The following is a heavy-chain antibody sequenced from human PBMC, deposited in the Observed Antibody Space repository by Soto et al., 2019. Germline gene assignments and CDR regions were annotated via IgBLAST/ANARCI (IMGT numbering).Heavy chain of an antibody. J-gene: IGHJ4*02. CDR2: IIPLYGTV. V-gene: IGHV1-69*06. CDR3: ARVRVIRGVIPSHFGL. Sequence: QAHLAQSGAEVKKPGSSVTVSCKASGGTFISYGISWVRQAPGQGLDWMGVIIPLYGTVNYAQKFQGRVSITADKSTSTAYMDLNSLRSDDTAVYYCARVRVIRGVIPSHFGLWGQGTQVTVSS. D-gene: IGHD3-10*01. CDR1: GGTFISYG.